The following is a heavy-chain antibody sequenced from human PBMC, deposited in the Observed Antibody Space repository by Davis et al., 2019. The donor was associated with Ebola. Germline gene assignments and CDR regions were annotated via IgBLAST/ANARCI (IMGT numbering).Heavy chain of an antibody. J-gene: IGHJ5*02. CDR2: INHSGST. Sequence: GSLRLSCAVYGGSFSGYYWSWIRQPPGKGLEWIGEINHSGSTNYNPSLKSRVTISVDTSKNQFSLKLSSVTAADTAVYYCTRAPIVVVPAAIRRGWFDPWGQGTLVTVSS. D-gene: IGHD2-2*02. CDR3: TRAPIVVVPAAIRRGWFDP. CDR1: GGSFSGYY. V-gene: IGHV4-34*01.